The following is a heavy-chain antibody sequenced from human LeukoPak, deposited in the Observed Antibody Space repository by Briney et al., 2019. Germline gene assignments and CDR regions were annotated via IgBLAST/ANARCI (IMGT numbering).Heavy chain of an antibody. CDR3: AKDWSSGIDGDY. Sequence: GGSLRLSCAASGFTFISYAIHWVRQAPGKGLEWVAVISYDGRNNYYADSVKGRFTISRDNSKNTLYLQMNSLRAEDTAVYYCAKDWSSGIDGDYWGQGTLVTVSS. J-gene: IGHJ4*02. CDR1: GFTFISYA. CDR2: ISYDGRNN. V-gene: IGHV3-30-3*01. D-gene: IGHD3-22*01.